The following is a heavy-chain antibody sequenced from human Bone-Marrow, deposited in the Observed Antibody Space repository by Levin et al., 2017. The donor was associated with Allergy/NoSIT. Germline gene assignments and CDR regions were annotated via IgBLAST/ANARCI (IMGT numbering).Heavy chain of an antibody. V-gene: IGHV3-11*01. J-gene: IGHJ4*02. Sequence: GGSLRLSCAASGFSFSGYYMSWIRQTPGKGLEWVSYISTGSTTIYHTDSVKGRFTTSRDNAKNSLYLQVDSLRADDTAVYYCVRDKDYWGQGTLVTVSS. CDR3: VRDKDY. CDR1: GFSFSGYY. CDR2: ISTGSTTI.